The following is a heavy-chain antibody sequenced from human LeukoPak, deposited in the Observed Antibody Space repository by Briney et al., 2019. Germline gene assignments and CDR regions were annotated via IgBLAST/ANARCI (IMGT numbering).Heavy chain of an antibody. D-gene: IGHD6-6*01. V-gene: IGHV1-69*04. CDR3: ARGPYSSSYDFDY. CDR1: GGTFSSYA. Sequence: SVKVSCKASGGTFSSYAISWVRQAPGQGLEWMGRIIPILGIANYAQKFQGGVTITADKSTSTAYMELSSLRSEDTAVYYCARGPYSSSYDFDYWGQGTLVTVSS. J-gene: IGHJ4*02. CDR2: IIPILGIA.